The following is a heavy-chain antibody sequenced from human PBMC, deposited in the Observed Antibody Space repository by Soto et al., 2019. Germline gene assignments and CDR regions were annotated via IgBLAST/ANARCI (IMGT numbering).Heavy chain of an antibody. Sequence: PGGSLRLSSAASGFTFTRYSMNWVRQAPGKGLEWVSSISSTTNYIYYGDSMKCRFTISRDNAKNSLYLEMNSLRAEDTAVYYCARESEDLTSNFDYWGQGTLVTVSS. V-gene: IGHV3-21*06. CDR2: ISSTTNYI. CDR3: ARESEDLTSNFDY. J-gene: IGHJ4*02. CDR1: GFTFTRYS.